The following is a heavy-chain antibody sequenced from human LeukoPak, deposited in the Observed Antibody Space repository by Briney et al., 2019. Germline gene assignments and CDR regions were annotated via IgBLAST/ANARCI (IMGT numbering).Heavy chain of an antibody. Sequence: SETLSLTCTVSGASICSYNGSCIRQPPGKGLEWIGYIYYSGSTNYNPPLKSRVTISIDTSKKQFSLKLSSVTAADTAVYYCARQSSYWYFDLWGRGRLVTVSS. CDR3: ARQSSYWYFDL. V-gene: IGHV4-59*08. CDR1: GASICSYN. CDR2: IYYSGST. J-gene: IGHJ2*01.